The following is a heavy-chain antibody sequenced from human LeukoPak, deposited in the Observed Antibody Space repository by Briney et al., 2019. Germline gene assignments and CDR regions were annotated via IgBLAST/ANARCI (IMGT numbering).Heavy chain of an antibody. CDR2: ISAYNGNT. D-gene: IGHD3-10*01. J-gene: IGHJ4*02. CDR3: ASGSGSYYPPAG. CDR1: GYTFTSHG. Sequence: ASVKVSCKPSGYTFTSHGITWVRQAPGQGLEWVGWISAYNGNTKYAQKFQGRVTMTTDASTSTVCIELRSLRSDDTAVYYCASGSGSYYPPAGWSQGTLVTVSS. V-gene: IGHV1-18*01.